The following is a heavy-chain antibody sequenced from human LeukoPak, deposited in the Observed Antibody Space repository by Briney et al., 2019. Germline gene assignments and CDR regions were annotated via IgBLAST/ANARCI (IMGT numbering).Heavy chain of an antibody. D-gene: IGHD3-3*01. V-gene: IGHV1-69*04. CDR1: GGTFSSYA. CDR3: ARDHRYDFWSGYIFDY. Sequence: GASVKVSCKASGGTFSSYAISWVRQAPGQGLEWMGRIIPILGIANYAQKFQGRVTITADKSTSTAYMELSSLRSEDTAVYCCARDHRYDFWSGYIFDYWGQGTLVTVSS. CDR2: IIPILGIA. J-gene: IGHJ4*02.